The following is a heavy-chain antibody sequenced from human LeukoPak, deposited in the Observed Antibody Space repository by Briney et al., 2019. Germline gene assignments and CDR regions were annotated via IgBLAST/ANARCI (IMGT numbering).Heavy chain of an antibody. Sequence: GGSLRLSCAASGFTFSSYSMNWVRQAPGKGLEWVSSISSSSSYIYHADSVKGRFTISRDNAKNSLHLQMNSLRAEDTAVCHCARADITIFGVVITEGAFDIWGQGTMVTVSS. J-gene: IGHJ3*02. D-gene: IGHD3-3*01. V-gene: IGHV3-21*01. CDR2: ISSSSSYI. CDR3: ARADITIFGVVITEGAFDI. CDR1: GFTFSSYS.